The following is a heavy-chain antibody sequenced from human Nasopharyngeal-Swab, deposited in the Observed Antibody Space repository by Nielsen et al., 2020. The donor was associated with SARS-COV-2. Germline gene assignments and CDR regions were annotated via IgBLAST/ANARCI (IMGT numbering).Heavy chain of an antibody. D-gene: IGHD3-22*01. V-gene: IGHV1-18*01. J-gene: IGHJ6*02. CDR1: GYTFMSYG. CDR2: ISAYNGNT. CDR3: ARGHRITMIVGGMDV. Sequence: ASVKVSCKASGYTFMSYGISWVRQAPGQGLEWMGWISAYNGNTNYAQKLQGRVTITADESTSTAYMELSSLRSEDTAVYYCARGHRITMIVGGMDVWGQGTTVTVSS.